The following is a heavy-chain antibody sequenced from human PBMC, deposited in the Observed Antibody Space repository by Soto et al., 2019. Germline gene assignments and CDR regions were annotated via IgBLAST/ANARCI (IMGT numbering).Heavy chain of an antibody. CDR2: MYYSGST. Sequence: QLQLQESGPGLVKPSETLSLTCTVSDGSVSSSDYYWGWIRQPPGKGLEWIGSMYYSGSTYYNPSLESRVTTSLETSKNQFSLRLISVTAADTAVFYCARQLWFGELCWFDSWGQGTLVTVSS. CDR3: ARQLWFGELCWFDS. V-gene: IGHV4-39*01. D-gene: IGHD3-10*01. CDR1: DGSVSSSDYY. J-gene: IGHJ5*01.